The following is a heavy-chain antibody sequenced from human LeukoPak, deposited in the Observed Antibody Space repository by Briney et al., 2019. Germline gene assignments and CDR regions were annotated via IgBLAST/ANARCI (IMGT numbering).Heavy chain of an antibody. V-gene: IGHV1-18*04. CDR2: ISAYNGNT. CDR1: GYTFTSYY. D-gene: IGHD1-20*01. CDR3: AGGRYNWNDGPYYYYGMDV. J-gene: IGHJ6*02. Sequence: ASVKVSCKASGYTFTSYYMHWVRQAPGQGLEWMGWISAYNGNTNYAQKLQGRVTMTTDTSTSTAYMELRSLRSDDTAVYYCAGGRYNWNDGPYYYYGMDVWGQGTTVTVSS.